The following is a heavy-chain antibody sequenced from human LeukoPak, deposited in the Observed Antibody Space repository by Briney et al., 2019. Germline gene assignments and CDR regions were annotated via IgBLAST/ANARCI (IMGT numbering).Heavy chain of an antibody. D-gene: IGHD2-21*01. CDR3: TTDCGGDCYTYFYYYYYMDV. CDR2: IKSKTDGWAT. J-gene: IGHJ6*03. Sequence: SGGSLRLSCAASGFTFSNAWMSWVRQAPGKGLKWGVRIKSKTDGWATDYDATVKSTFTISRDDSKNTLYLQMNRLKTEDTAVYYCTTDCGGDCYTYFYYYYYMDVWGKGTTVTVSS. CDR1: GFTFSNAW. V-gene: IGHV3-15*01.